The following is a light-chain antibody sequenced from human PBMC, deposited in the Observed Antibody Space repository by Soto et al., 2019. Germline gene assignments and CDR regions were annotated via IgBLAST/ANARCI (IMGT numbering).Light chain of an antibody. CDR3: SSYTSSNPYV. Sequence: QSALTQPASVSGSPGQSITISCTGTTSDVVGYNYVSWYQQHTDKAPKLLIFEVSNRPSGVSDRFSGSKSGNTASLTISGLQAEDEADYYCSSYTSSNPYVFGTGTKVTV. J-gene: IGLJ1*01. CDR1: TSDVVGYNY. V-gene: IGLV2-14*01. CDR2: EVS.